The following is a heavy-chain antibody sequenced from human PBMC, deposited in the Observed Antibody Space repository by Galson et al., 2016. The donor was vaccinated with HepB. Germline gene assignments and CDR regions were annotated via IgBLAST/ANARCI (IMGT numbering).Heavy chain of an antibody. V-gene: IGHV4-61*01. CDR1: GGSVSSGSYY. CDR2: IYYSGST. CDR3: AREFRPMNWFDP. J-gene: IGHJ5*02. Sequence: SETLSLTCTVSGGSVSSGSYYWSWIRQPPGKGLEWIGYIYYSGSTNYNPSLKSRVTISVDTSKNQFSLRLSSVTAADTAVYYCAREFRPMNWFDPWGQGTLVTVSS. D-gene: IGHD6-6*01.